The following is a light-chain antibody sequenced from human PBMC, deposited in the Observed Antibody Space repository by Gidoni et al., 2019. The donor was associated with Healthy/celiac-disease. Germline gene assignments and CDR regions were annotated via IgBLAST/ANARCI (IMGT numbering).Light chain of an antibody. CDR2: AAS. V-gene: IGKV1-39*01. Sequence: DIQMTQSPSSLSASVGDRVTITCRASQSISSYLNWYQQKPGKAPKLLIYAASSLQSGVPSRFSGSGSGTDFTLTISILQPEDFATYYCQQSYSTLPLTFGGGTKVEIK. J-gene: IGKJ4*01. CDR1: QSISSY. CDR3: QQSYSTLPLT.